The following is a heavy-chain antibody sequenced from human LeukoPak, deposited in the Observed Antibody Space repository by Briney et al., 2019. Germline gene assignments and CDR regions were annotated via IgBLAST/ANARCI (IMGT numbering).Heavy chain of an antibody. Sequence: GESLKTSCKGSGYSFTSYWIGWVRQMPGKGLEWMGIIYPGDSDTRYSPSFQGQVTISADKSISTAYLQWSSLEASDTAMYYCARRVDNWNLDYWGQGTLVTVSS. V-gene: IGHV5-51*01. J-gene: IGHJ4*02. CDR3: ARRVDNWNLDY. CDR2: IYPGDSDT. CDR1: GYSFTSYW. D-gene: IGHD1-20*01.